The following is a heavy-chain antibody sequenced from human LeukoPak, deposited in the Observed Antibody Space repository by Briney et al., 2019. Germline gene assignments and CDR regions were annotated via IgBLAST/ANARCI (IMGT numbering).Heavy chain of an antibody. CDR3: ARVTGSSSWYYYYYYMDV. V-gene: IGHV1-69*13. CDR1: GGTFSSYA. CDR2: IIPIFGTA. D-gene: IGHD6-13*01. J-gene: IGHJ6*03. Sequence: SVKVSCKASGGTFSSYAISWVRQAPGQGLEWMGGIIPIFGTANYAQKFQGRVTITADESTSTAYMELSSLRSEDTAVYYCARVTGSSSWYYYYYYMDVWGKGTTVTVSS.